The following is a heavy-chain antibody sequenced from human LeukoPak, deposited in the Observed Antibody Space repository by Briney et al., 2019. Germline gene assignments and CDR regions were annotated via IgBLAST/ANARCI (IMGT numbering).Heavy chain of an antibody. V-gene: IGHV3-9*01. CDR2: ISWNSGSI. CDR3: TTLDFDY. Sequence: GGSLRLSCAASGFTFDDYAMHWVRQAPGKGLEWVSGISWNSGSIGYADSVKGRFTISRDNAKNSLYLQMNSLKTEDTALYYCTTLDFDYWGQGTLVTVSS. J-gene: IGHJ4*02. CDR1: GFTFDDYA.